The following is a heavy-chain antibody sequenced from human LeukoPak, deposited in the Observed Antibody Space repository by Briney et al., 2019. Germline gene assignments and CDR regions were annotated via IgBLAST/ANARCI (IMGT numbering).Heavy chain of an antibody. CDR1: GYTFTDYY. V-gene: IGHV1-2*02. CDR3: ARANFLYCSSSTCLFDY. J-gene: IGHJ4*02. D-gene: IGHD2-2*01. Sequence: GASVKVSCKASGYTFTDYYMHWVRQAPGQGFEWMGWINPNDGDTNYQGRVTMTRDTSISTAHMEVSRLRFDDTAVYYCARANFLYCSSSTCLFDYWGQGTLVTVSS. CDR2: INPNDGDT.